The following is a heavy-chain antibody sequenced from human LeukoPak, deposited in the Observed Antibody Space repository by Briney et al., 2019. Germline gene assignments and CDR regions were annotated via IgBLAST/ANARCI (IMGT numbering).Heavy chain of an antibody. Sequence: ASVKVSCKASGYTFTSYDINWVRQAPGQGLEWMGRINPNSGGTNYAQKFQGRVTMTRDTSISTAYMELSRLRSDDTAVYYCASGQWLGEPADYWGQGTLVTVSS. V-gene: IGHV1-2*06. D-gene: IGHD6-19*01. CDR3: ASGQWLGEPADY. CDR2: INPNSGGT. CDR1: GYTFTSYD. J-gene: IGHJ4*02.